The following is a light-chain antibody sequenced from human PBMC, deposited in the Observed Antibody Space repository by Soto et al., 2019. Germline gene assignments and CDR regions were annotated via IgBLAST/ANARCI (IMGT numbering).Light chain of an antibody. CDR2: DAS. CDR1: QGIGRW. Sequence: DFPMSPSISSVSASVGDRINITCRASQGIGRWLAWYQQKPGKAPKHLIHDASILERGVPSRLSGTGSGTEFTLTINSLQPDDFATYYCQHVYSYSEAFGQGTKVDIK. CDR3: QHVYSYSEA. J-gene: IGKJ1*01. V-gene: IGKV1-5*01.